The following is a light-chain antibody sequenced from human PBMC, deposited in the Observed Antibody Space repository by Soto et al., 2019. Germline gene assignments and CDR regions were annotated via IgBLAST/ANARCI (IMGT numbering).Light chain of an antibody. CDR1: QSIGTS. V-gene: IGKV1-39*01. CDR2: AAS. Sequence: EIQMTQSRSSLCASVGDRVTITCRAGQSIGTSLNWHQQKPGEAPKLLISAASSLQSGVPSRFSGSGSGTDFTLTISSXQPADFAAYYCQQSYSTPLTFVGGTKVDSK. J-gene: IGKJ4*01. CDR3: QQSYSTPLT.